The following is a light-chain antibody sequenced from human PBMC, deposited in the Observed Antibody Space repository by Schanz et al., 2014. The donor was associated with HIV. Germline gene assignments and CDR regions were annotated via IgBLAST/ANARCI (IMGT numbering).Light chain of an antibody. CDR2: AAS. CDR1: QSVSSSY. Sequence: EIVMTQSPVTLSVSPGERATLSCRASQSVSSSYFAWYQQKPGQAPRLLIYAASTRATGIPDRFSGSGSGTEFTLTISSLQSEDFAVYYCQQYDTWPRTFGHGTKVDIK. V-gene: IGKV3D-15*01. CDR3: QQYDTWPRT. J-gene: IGKJ1*01.